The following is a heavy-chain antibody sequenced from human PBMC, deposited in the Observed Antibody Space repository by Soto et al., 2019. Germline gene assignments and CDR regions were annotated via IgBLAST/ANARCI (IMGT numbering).Heavy chain of an antibody. CDR3: ARDRHSGYDQYSYSGMDV. J-gene: IGHJ6*02. V-gene: IGHV1-69*13. CDR1: GGTFSSYA. D-gene: IGHD5-12*01. Sequence: SVKVSCKASGGTFSSYAISWVRQAPGQGLEWMGGINPIFGTANYAQKFQGRVTITADESTSTAYMELSSLSSEDTAVYYCARDRHSGYDQYSYSGMDVWGQGTTVTVSS. CDR2: INPIFGTA.